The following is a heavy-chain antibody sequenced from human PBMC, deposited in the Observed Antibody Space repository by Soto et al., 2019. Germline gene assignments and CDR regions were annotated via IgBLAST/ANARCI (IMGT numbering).Heavy chain of an antibody. CDR2: ISGSGGYT. Sequence: QMQLVESGGGLVKPGGSLRLSCVASGFTFSEYYMNWIRQAPGKGLEWISYISGSGGYTKSADSVEGRFTISRDNAKNSLYLQMNSLRAEDTAIYYCASRITFIRGVISPGSWGQGTLVTVSS. J-gene: IGHJ5*02. CDR1: GFTFSEYY. D-gene: IGHD3-10*01. V-gene: IGHV3-11*06. CDR3: ASRITFIRGVISPGS.